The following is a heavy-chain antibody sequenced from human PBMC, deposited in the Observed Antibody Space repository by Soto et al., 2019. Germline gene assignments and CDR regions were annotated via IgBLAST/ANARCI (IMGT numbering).Heavy chain of an antibody. J-gene: IGHJ3*02. CDR1: GFRIFHYD. CDR2: IKQDESER. V-gene: IGHV3-7*04. D-gene: IGHD3-22*01. Sequence: GGSLRLYCTATGFRIFHYDMGWLRQAHGKGVDWVANIKQDESERYYANSGQARFTISRDNAENSVSMQMSALRAEDTALYYCARAHYYDGPFDIWGPGTMVTVSS. CDR3: ARAHYYDGPFDI.